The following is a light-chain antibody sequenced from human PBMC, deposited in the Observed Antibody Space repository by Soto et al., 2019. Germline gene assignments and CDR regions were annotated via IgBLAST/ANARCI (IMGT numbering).Light chain of an antibody. J-gene: IGKJ2*01. Sequence: XVXTXXPXTLSXSPXXRXTLXCXXXQXXSXXYLAWFQKKPGQAPRLLMYGASGRAPAIPDRFSGSGSGTDFTLIISRLEPEDFAVYYCQQYGDSPLTFGQGTKLEI. CDR3: QQYGDSPLT. CDR1: QXXSXXY. V-gene: IGKV3-20*01. CDR2: GAS.